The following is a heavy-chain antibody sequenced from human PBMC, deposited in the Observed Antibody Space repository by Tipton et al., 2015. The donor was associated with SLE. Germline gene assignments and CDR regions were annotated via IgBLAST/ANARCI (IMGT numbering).Heavy chain of an antibody. J-gene: IGHJ4*02. CDR1: GGSITSGSYY. CDR3: VRLELPATKADY. V-gene: IGHV4-39*07. D-gene: IGHD5-24*01. Sequence: TLSLTCTVSGGSITSGSYYWSWIRQPPGKGLEWLGTIYHSGTTYYNPSLKSRLTLSIDTSKNQFSLKLSSVTAADTAVYYCVRLELPATKADYWGPGTLVTVSS. CDR2: IYHSGTT.